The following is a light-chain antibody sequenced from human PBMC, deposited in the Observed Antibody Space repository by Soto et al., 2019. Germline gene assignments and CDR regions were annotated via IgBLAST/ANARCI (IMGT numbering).Light chain of an antibody. CDR2: NNN. CDR3: AAWDDSLNVV. Sequence: QSVLTQPPSASGTPGQRVTISCSGSSSNIGSNTVNWYQQLPGTAPKLLIYNNNQRPSGVPARFSGSKSGTSASLAISGLQSEDEADYYCAAWDDSLNVVFGGGTKLTVL. V-gene: IGLV1-44*01. CDR1: SSNIGSNT. J-gene: IGLJ2*01.